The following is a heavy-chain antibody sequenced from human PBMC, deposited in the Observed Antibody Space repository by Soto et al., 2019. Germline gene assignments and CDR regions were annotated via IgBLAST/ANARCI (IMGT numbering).Heavy chain of an antibody. CDR3: ARSYYGSGSDYYYYGMDA. J-gene: IGHJ6*02. V-gene: IGHV1-69*13. D-gene: IGHD3-10*01. Sequence: SVKVSCKASGGTFSSYAISWVRQAPGQGLEWMGGIIPIFGTANYAQKFQGRVTITADESTSTAYMELSSLRSEDTAVYYCARSYYGSGSDYYYYGMDAWGQGTTVTVSS. CDR1: GGTFSSYA. CDR2: IIPIFGTA.